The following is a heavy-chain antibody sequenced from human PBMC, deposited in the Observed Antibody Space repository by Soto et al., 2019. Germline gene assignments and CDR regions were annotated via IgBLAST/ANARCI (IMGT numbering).Heavy chain of an antibody. CDR3: ARGGAMGVDY. CDR2: IYFDGITT. CDR1: GFTFNTHW. Sequence: GGSLRLSCTASGFTFNTHWMHWVRQAPGKGLVWVSRIYFDGITTNYADSVKGRLTVSRDNAKNTVYLHVNTLRDEDTAVHYCARGGAMGVDYWGQGTLGTVSS. D-gene: IGHD1-26*01. J-gene: IGHJ4*02. V-gene: IGHV3-74*01.